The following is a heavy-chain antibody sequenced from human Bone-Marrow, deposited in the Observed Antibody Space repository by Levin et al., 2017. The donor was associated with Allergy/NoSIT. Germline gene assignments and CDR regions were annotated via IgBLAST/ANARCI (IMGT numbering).Heavy chain of an antibody. Sequence: GESLKISCKASGYTFTSYDINWVRQATGQGLEWMGWMNPNSGNTGYAQKFQGRVTMTRNTSISTAYMELSSLRSEDTAVYYCARTGPTYDILTHNWFDPWGQGTLVTVSS. CDR3: ARTGPTYDILTHNWFDP. CDR2: MNPNSGNT. CDR1: GYTFTSYD. J-gene: IGHJ5*02. V-gene: IGHV1-8*01. D-gene: IGHD3-9*01.